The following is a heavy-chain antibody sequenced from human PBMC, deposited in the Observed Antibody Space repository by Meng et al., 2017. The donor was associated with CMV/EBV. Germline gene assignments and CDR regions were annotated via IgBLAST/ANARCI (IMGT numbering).Heavy chain of an antibody. V-gene: IGHV1-69*05. J-gene: IGHJ6*02. D-gene: IGHD6-13*01. CDR1: GGTFSSYA. CDR3: AREGIAARVYYYGMDV. CDR2: IIPIFGTA. Sequence: SVKVSCKASGGTFSSYAISWVRQAPGQGLEWMGGIIPIFGTANYAQKFQGRVTMTRDTSISTAYMELSRLRSDDTAVYYCAREGIAARVYYYGMDVWGQGTTVTVS.